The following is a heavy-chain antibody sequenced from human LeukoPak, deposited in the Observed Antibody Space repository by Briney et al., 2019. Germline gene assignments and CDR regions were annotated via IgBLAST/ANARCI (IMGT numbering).Heavy chain of an antibody. V-gene: IGHV3-21*01. CDR1: GFTFSSYS. D-gene: IGHD2-21*02. CDR2: ISSSSSYI. CDR3: ARDQYLVYCGGDCYSGQFDY. Sequence: GGSLRLSCAASGFTFSSYSMNWVRQAPGKGLEWVSSISSSSSYIYYADSVKGRFTISRDNAKNSLYLQMNSLRAEDTAVYYCARDQYLVYCGGDCYSGQFDYWGQGILVTVSS. J-gene: IGHJ4*02.